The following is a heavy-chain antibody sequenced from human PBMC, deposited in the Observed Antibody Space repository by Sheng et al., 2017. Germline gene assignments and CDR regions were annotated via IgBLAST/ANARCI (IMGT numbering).Heavy chain of an antibody. J-gene: IGHJ4*02. V-gene: IGHV4-4*07. CDR2: IYTSGST. CDR1: GASISSYY. CDR3: ARLYYDSSGYRIDY. Sequence: QVQLQESGPGLVKPSETLSLTCTVSGASISSYYWSWIRQPAGKGLEWIGRIYTSGSTNYHPSLKSRVTMSVDTSKNQFSLKLSSVTAADTAVYYCARLYYDSSGYRIDYWGQGTLVTVSS. D-gene: IGHD3-22*01.